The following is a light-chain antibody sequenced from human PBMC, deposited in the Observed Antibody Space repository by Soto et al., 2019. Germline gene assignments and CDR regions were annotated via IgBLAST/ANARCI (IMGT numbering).Light chain of an antibody. CDR3: QSYDSSRSVV. CDR2: GNS. Sequence: QSVLTQPPSVSGAPGQRVTLSCTGSSSNIGAGYDVHWYQQLPGTAPKLLIYGNSNRPSGVPDRFSGSKSGTSASLAITGLQAEDEADYYCQSYDSSRSVVFGGGTKLTVL. V-gene: IGLV1-40*01. CDR1: SSNIGAGYD. J-gene: IGLJ2*01.